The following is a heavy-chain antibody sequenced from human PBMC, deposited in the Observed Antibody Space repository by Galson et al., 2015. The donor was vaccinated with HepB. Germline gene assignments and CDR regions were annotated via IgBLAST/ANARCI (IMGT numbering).Heavy chain of an antibody. J-gene: IGHJ6*02. Sequence: SVKVSCKASGGTFSSYTISWVRQAPGQGLEWMGRIIPILGIANYAQKFQGRVTITADKSTSTAYMELSSLRSEDTAVYYCARDQLVLSYYYYGMDVWGQGTTVTVSS. CDR1: GGTFSSYT. D-gene: IGHD6-13*01. CDR2: IIPILGIA. CDR3: ARDQLVLSYYYYGMDV. V-gene: IGHV1-69*04.